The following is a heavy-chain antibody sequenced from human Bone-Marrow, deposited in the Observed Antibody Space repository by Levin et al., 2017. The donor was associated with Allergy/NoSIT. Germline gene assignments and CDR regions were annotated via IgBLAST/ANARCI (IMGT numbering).Heavy chain of an antibody. D-gene: IGHD5-24*01. CDR3: AKGWLQPLYDFDY. CDR2: ISATAGII. Sequence: GGSLRLSCVASGFTFDNSAMAWVRQAPGKGLEWVSGISATAGIIYYADSVKGRFTISRESSKGTLYLQMNSVRVEDTAVYYCAKGWLQPLYDFDYWGRGTLVTVSS. CDR1: GFTFDNSA. J-gene: IGHJ4*02. V-gene: IGHV3-23*01.